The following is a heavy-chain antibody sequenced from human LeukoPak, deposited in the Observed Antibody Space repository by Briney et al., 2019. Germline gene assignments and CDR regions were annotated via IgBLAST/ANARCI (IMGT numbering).Heavy chain of an antibody. CDR3: ARGARGYCSGGSCLYDY. V-gene: IGHV1-8*01. Sequence: GASVKVSCKASGYTFTSYDINWVRQATGQGLEWMGWMNPNSGNTGFAQKFQGRGAMTRNTSISTAYMELSSLRSADTAVYYCARGARGYCSGGSCLYDYWGQGTLVTVSS. D-gene: IGHD2-15*01. CDR2: MNPNSGNT. CDR1: GYTFTSYD. J-gene: IGHJ4*02.